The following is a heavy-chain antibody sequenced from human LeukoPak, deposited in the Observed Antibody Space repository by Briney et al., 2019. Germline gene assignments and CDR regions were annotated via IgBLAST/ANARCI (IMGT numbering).Heavy chain of an antibody. D-gene: IGHD6-19*01. CDR1: GGSISSSY. J-gene: IGHJ4*02. V-gene: IGHV4-59*08. CDR2: ISYTGYT. CDR3: ARPDYNSGSYYFDY. Sequence: SETLSLTCTVSGGSISSSYWSWIRQPPGKGLEWIGFISYTGYTNYNPSLKSRVTISVEASTNQSSLKLNSLTAADTAVYYCARPDYNSGSYYFDYWGQGTLATVSS.